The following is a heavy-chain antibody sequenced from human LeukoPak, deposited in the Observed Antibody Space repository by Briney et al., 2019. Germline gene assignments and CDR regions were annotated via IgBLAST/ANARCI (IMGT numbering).Heavy chain of an antibody. J-gene: IGHJ3*02. CDR3: AKDHGPYKFNDAFDI. V-gene: IGHV3-23*01. D-gene: IGHD1-1*01. Sequence: GGSLRLSCVASGVTLSNYAMSWARQAPGKGLEWVSGISSSGSGGNTYYADSVKGRFTISRDSSRNTLFLHMNTLRAEDTAIYYCAKDHGPYKFNDAFDIWGQGTMVTVSS. CDR1: GVTLSNYA. CDR2: ISSSGSGGNT.